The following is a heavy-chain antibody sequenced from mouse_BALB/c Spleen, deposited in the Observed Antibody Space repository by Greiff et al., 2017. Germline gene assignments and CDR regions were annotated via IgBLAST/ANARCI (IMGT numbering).Heavy chain of an antibody. CDR3: ARRGSTDTSLGY. V-gene: IGHV3-8*02. Sequence: EVQLQESGPSLVKPSQTLSLTCSVTGDSITSGYWNWIRKFPGNKLEYMGYISYSGSTYYNPSLKSRISITRDTSKNQYYLQLNYVTTEDTATYYCARRGSTDTSLGYWGQGTTLTVSS. CDR2: ISYSGST. CDR1: GDSITSGY. D-gene: IGHD6-2*01. J-gene: IGHJ2*01.